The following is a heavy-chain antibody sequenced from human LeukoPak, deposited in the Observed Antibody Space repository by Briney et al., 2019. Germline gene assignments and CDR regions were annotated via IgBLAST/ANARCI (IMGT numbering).Heavy chain of an antibody. V-gene: IGHV3-23*01. D-gene: IGHD3-3*01. CDR3: AKEHDLWHEEGNWFDP. J-gene: IGHJ5*02. Sequence: GGSLRLSCAASGFTFSSYGMSWVRQAPGKGLEWVSGISGSGSGTYYADSVKGRFTISRDNSKNTLHLQMNSLRAEDTAVYYCAKEHDLWHEEGNWFDPWGQGTLVTVSS. CDR2: ISGSGSGT. CDR1: GFTFSSYG.